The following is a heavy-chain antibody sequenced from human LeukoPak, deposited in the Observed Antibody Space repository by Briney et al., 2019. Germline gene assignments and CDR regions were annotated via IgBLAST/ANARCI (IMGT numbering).Heavy chain of an antibody. J-gene: IGHJ6*03. D-gene: IGHD4-17*01. V-gene: IGHV4-4*07. CDR1: GGCISSYY. Sequence: PSETLSLTCSVSGGCISSYYWSWIRQPAGKGLEWIGRVYSSGSTNYNPSLKSRVTMSVDTSKSHFSLKLSSVTAADTAVYYCARDSTTVTTEDHYYYYYMDVWGIGTTVTVSS. CDR2: VYSSGST. CDR3: ARDSTTVTTEDHYYYYYMDV.